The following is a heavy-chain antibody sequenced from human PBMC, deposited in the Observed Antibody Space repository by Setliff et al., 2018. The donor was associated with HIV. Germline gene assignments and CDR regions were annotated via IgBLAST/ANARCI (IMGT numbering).Heavy chain of an antibody. CDR3: ARAEFYYDLPHYYYFMDV. V-gene: IGHV3-23*01. Sequence: LRLSCAASGFAFSSHAMNWVRQAPGKGLEWVSAISGSGVSTYSADSVKGRFTISRDNAKNTLYLQMNSLRAEDTAVYYCARAEFYYDLPHYYYFMDVWGKGTTVTVS. CDR2: ISGSGVST. J-gene: IGHJ6*03. CDR1: GFAFSSHA. D-gene: IGHD3-22*01.